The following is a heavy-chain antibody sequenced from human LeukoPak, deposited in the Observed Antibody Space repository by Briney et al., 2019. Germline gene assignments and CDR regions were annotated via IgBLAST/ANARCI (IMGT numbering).Heavy chain of an antibody. CDR3: ARDGGSSTSYYFDY. CDR2: IYYSGIT. V-gene: IGHV4-39*07. Sequence: SETLSLTCTVSNGSVSSSSHYWGWIRQPPGKGLEWIGTIYYSGITYYNPSLKSRVAISIDTSKSQFSLKLSSVTAADTAVYYCARDGGSSTSYYFDYWGQGTLVTVSS. J-gene: IGHJ4*02. D-gene: IGHD2-2*01. CDR1: NGSVSSSSHY.